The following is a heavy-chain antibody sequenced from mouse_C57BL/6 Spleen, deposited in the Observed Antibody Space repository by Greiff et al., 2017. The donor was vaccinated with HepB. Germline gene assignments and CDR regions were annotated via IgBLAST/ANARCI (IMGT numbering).Heavy chain of an antibody. V-gene: IGHV1-61*01. CDR1: GYTFTSYW. J-gene: IGHJ4*01. D-gene: IGHD1-1*01. Sequence: QVQLQQPGAELVRPGSSVKLSCKASGYTFTSYWMDWVKQRPGQGLEWIGNIYPSDSETHYNQKFKDKATLTVDKSSSTAYMQLSSLTSEDSAVYYCAREGFYGSKAYYAMDYWGQGTSVTVSS. CDR3: AREGFYGSKAYYAMDY. CDR2: IYPSDSET.